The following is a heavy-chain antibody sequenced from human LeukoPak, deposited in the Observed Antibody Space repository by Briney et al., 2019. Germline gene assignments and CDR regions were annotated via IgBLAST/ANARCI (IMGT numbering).Heavy chain of an antibody. D-gene: IGHD3-10*01. V-gene: IGHV4-59*12. CDR1: GGSINNYY. CDR2: IYYSGTT. J-gene: IGHJ4*02. CDR3: ARIQGNGAYGWDYFDY. Sequence: PSETLSLTCTVSGGSINNYYWSWIRQPPGKGLEWIGYIYYSGTTNYNPSLKSRVTLSVDTSKNQFSLKLSSVTAADTAVYYCARIQGNGAYGWDYFDYWGRGTLVAVSS.